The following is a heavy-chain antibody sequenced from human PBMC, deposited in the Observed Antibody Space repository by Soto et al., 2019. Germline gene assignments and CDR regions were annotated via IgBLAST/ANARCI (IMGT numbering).Heavy chain of an antibody. CDR1: GYTFTTYD. J-gene: IGHJ4*02. CDR2: MKPSSGDT. CDR3: VALAR. D-gene: IGHD6-6*01. V-gene: IGHV1-8*01. Sequence: QVQLVQSGAEVRAPGASVKVSCKASGYTFTTYDINWVRQATGQGLEWMGWMKPSSGDTGYGQKFQGRVALTRDTSTSTAYMELSGLKSEDTAVYYCVALARWGQGTLVTVSS.